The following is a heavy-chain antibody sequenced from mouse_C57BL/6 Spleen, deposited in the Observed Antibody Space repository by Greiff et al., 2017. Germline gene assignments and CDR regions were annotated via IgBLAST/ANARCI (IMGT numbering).Heavy chain of an antibody. J-gene: IGHJ1*03. CDR3: ARKDYYGSSPWYFDV. CDR2: IDPSDSYT. Sequence: VQLQQPGAELVMPGASVKLSCKASGYTFTSYWMHWVKQRPGQGLEWIGEIDPSDSYTNYNQKFKGKSTLTVDKSSSTAYMQLSSLTSEDSAVYYCARKDYYGSSPWYFDVWGTGTRSPSPQ. CDR1: GYTFTSYW. D-gene: IGHD1-1*01. V-gene: IGHV1-69*01.